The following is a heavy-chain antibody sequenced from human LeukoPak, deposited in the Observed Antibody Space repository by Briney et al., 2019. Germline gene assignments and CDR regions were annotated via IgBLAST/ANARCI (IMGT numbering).Heavy chain of an antibody. V-gene: IGHV4-39*01. J-gene: IGHJ4*02. Sequence: SDTLSLTCTVSGGSISSSSYYWGSIRQPQGKGLEWIGRMHCSGSTYYNPSLKSRVTISVDNSKNQVSLKLSSVTAADTAVYYCARGITTIDYWGEGTLVSLL. D-gene: IGHD6-13*01. CDR2: MHCSGST. CDR1: GGSISSSSYY. CDR3: ARGITTIDY.